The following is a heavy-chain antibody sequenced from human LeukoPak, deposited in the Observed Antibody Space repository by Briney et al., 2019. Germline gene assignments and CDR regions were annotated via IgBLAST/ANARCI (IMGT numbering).Heavy chain of an antibody. V-gene: IGHV3-21*01. CDR1: GFTFSSYS. J-gene: IGHJ3*02. CDR3: ARDRSDYGDSRDAFDI. CDR2: ISSSSSYI. Sequence: PGGSLRLSCAASGFTFSSYSMNSVRQAPGKGLEWVSSISSSSSYIYYADSVKGRFTISRDNAKNSLYLQMNSLRAEDTAVYYCARDRSDYGDSRDAFDIWGQGTMVTVSS. D-gene: IGHD4-17*01.